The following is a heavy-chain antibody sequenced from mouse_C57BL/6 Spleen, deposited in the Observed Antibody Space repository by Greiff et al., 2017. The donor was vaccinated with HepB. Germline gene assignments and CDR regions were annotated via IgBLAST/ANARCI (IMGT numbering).Heavy chain of an antibody. D-gene: IGHD4-1*01. V-gene: IGHV14-4*01. Sequence: EVQLKESGAELVRPGASVKLSCTASGFNIKDDYMHWVKQRPEQGLEWIGWIDPENGDTEYASKFQGKATITADTSSNTAYLQLSSLTSEDTAVYYCTETGTSYYFDYWGQGTTLTVSS. CDR2: IDPENGDT. J-gene: IGHJ2*01. CDR3: TETGTSYYFDY. CDR1: GFNIKDDY.